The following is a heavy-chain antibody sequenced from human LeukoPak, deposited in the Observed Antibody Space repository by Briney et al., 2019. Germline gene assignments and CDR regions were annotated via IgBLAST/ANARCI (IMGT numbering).Heavy chain of an antibody. Sequence: ASVKVSCKASGYTFTGYYMHWVRQAPGQGLEWMGWINPNSGGTNYAQKLQGRVTMTTDTSTSTAYMELRSLRSDDTAVYYCARLRYYYDSSGYYLYYYYMDVWGKGTTVTISS. CDR1: GYTFTGYY. V-gene: IGHV1-2*02. J-gene: IGHJ6*03. CDR3: ARLRYYYDSSGYYLYYYYMDV. CDR2: INPNSGGT. D-gene: IGHD3-22*01.